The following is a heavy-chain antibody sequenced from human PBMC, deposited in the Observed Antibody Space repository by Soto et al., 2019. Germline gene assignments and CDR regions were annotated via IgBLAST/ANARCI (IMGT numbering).Heavy chain of an antibody. CDR1: GYDFSTFW. CDR3: ARQIYDSDTGPNFQYYFDS. CDR2: IYPDDSDV. J-gene: IGHJ4*02. V-gene: IGHV5-51*01. D-gene: IGHD3-22*01. Sequence: GESLKISCKASGYDFSTFWIAWVRQMPGRGLEWMGVIYPDDSDVTYSPSFQGQVTISVDKSMTTAYLHWSSLRASDTAMYYCARQIYDSDTGPNFQYYFDSWGQGTPVTVSS.